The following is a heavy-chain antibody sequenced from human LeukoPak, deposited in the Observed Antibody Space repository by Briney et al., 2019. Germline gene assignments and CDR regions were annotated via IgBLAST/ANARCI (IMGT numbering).Heavy chain of an antibody. CDR3: AKAGSGWYLDY. D-gene: IGHD6-19*01. CDR2: IPGSGGTT. Sequence: GGSLRLSCAASGFTFSSYAMTLVRQAPGKGLEWVSAIPGSGGTTYYADSVKGRFTISRDNSKNTLYLQMNSLRAEDTAVYYCAKAGSGWYLDYWGQGTLVTVSS. CDR1: GFTFSSYA. J-gene: IGHJ4*02. V-gene: IGHV3-23*01.